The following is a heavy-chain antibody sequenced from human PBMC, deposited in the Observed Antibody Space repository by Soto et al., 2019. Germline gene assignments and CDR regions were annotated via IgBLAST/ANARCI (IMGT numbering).Heavy chain of an antibody. Sequence: QVQLQESGPGLVKPSQTLSLTCTVSGGSISSGGYNWSWIRHHPGKGLELIGYIYYSGSTYYNPSIKSRVTISVDTSKNQFSLKLRSVTAADTAVYDCARSCGVAAAGPLDDWGQGTLGTVAA. V-gene: IGHV4-31*03. D-gene: IGHD2-15*01. CDR3: ARSCGVAAAGPLDD. CDR2: IYYSGST. J-gene: IGHJ4*02. CDR1: GGSISSGGYN.